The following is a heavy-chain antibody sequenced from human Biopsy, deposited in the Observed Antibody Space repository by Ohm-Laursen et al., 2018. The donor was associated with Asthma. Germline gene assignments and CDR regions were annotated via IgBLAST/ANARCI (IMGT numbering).Heavy chain of an antibody. CDR1: GFTFSSYS. CDR2: ISGSSSTI. D-gene: IGHD5-12*01. V-gene: IGHV3-21*04. Sequence: SLRLSCTASGFTFSSYSMNWVRQAPGKGLEWVSSISGSSSTIYYADSVKGRFTISRDNAKNSLYLQLNSLRAGDTAVYYCARARSGNYFDYWGQGTLVTVSS. J-gene: IGHJ4*02. CDR3: ARARSGNYFDY.